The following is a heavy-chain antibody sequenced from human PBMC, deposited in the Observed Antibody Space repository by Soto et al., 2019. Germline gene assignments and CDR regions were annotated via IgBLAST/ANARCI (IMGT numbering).Heavy chain of an antibody. CDR3: VCEIFGVVGSAFDY. CDR2: ISYDGSGK. V-gene: IGHV3-30-3*01. Sequence: QVQLVESGGGVVQPGRSLRLSCAASGFTFSRYGMHWVRQAPGKGLEWVAVISYDGSGKYYADSVKGRFTISKDSSKNTLYLQMNSLRAEDTAEYYCVCEIFGVVGSAFDYWGQGTQVTVSS. J-gene: IGHJ4*02. CDR1: GFTFSRYG. D-gene: IGHD3-3*01.